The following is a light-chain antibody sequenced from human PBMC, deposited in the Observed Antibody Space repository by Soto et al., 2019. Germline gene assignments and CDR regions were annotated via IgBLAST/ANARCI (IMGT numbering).Light chain of an antibody. CDR1: SSNIGTNY. J-gene: IGLJ3*02. CDR2: DND. CDR3: ATWQSSLTGGWV. Sequence: QSVLTQPPSVSAAPGQKVTISCSGSSSNIGTNYVSWYQHIPGTAPKLLIYDNDKRPSGIPDRFSGSKSGTSATLGITGLQTGDEADYYCATWQSSLTGGWVFGGGTKVTVL. V-gene: IGLV1-51*01.